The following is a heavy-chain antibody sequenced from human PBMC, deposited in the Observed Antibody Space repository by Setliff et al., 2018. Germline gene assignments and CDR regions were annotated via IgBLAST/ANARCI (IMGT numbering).Heavy chain of an antibody. CDR2: ISPSGST. CDR1: GVSISANHY. Sequence: SQTLSLTCTVSGVSISANHYWTWIRQPAGKGLEWIGHISPSGSTTYNPSVKSRVTISLDTSKNHFSLKLDSVTAADTALYYCARSPSSGAYWNPRPFYSDYWARGTLVTVSS. J-gene: IGHJ4*02. CDR3: ARSPSSGAYWNPRPFYSDY. V-gene: IGHV4-61*09. D-gene: IGHD1-26*01.